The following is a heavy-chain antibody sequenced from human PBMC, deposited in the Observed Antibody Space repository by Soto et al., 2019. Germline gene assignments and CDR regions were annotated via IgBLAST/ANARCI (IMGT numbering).Heavy chain of an antibody. CDR1: GYTFTSYD. CDR3: AKVGRFGDYFDY. D-gene: IGHD3-10*01. CDR2: MNPNSGDT. V-gene: IGHV1-8*01. Sequence: ASVKVSCKASGYTFTSYDINWVRQATGQWLEWMGWMNPNSGDTGYAQKFQGRVTMTRSTSITTAYMELSSLRSEDTAVYYCAKVGRFGDYFDYWGQGTPVTVSS. J-gene: IGHJ4*02.